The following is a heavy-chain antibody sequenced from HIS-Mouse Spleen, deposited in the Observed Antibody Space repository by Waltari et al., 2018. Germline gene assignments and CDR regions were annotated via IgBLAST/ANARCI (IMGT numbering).Heavy chain of an antibody. J-gene: IGHJ3*02. Sequence: QVQLVASGGCVVQPGRSRRLSCAASGFTFSSYGLHWARQAPGKGLEWVAVISYDGSNKYYADSVKGRVTISRDNSKNTLYLQMNSLRAEDTAVYYCAKDRLYDSSGYYFDAFDIWGQGTMVTVSS. CDR1: GFTFSSYG. CDR3: AKDRLYDSSGYYFDAFDI. CDR2: ISYDGSNK. V-gene: IGHV3-30*18. D-gene: IGHD3-22*01.